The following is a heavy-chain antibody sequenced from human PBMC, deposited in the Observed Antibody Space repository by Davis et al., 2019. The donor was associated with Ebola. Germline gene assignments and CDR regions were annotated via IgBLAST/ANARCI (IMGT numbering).Heavy chain of an antibody. CDR2: INHSGST. CDR1: GGSFSGYY. CDR3: ARIRYSSGWGYYYGMDV. V-gene: IGHV4-34*01. J-gene: IGHJ6*02. Sequence: PSETLSLTCAVYGGSFSGYYWSWIRQPPGKGLEWIGEINHSGSTNYNPSLKSRVTISVDTSKNQFSLKLSSVTAADTAVYYCARIRYSSGWGYYYGMDVWGQGTTVTVSS. D-gene: IGHD6-19*01.